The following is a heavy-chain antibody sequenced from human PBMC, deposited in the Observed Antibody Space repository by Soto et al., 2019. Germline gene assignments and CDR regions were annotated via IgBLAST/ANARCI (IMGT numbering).Heavy chain of an antibody. V-gene: IGHV1-8*01. J-gene: IGHJ4*02. CDR1: GYTFTSYD. CDR3: ARDRLAVAGTSGYFDY. Sequence: ASVKVSCKASGYTFTSYDINWVRQATGQGLEWMGWMNPNSGNTGYAQKFQGRVTMTRNTSISTAYMELSSLRSEDTAVYYCARDRLAVAGTSGYFDYWGQGTLVTSPQ. D-gene: IGHD6-19*01. CDR2: MNPNSGNT.